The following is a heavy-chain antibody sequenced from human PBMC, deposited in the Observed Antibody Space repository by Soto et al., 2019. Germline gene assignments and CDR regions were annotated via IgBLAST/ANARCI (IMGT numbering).Heavy chain of an antibody. CDR2: ISSSGSTI. V-gene: IGHV3-48*03. Sequence: GGSLRLSCAASGFTFSSYEMNWVRQAPGKGLEWVSYISSSGSTIYYADSVKGRFTISRDNAKNSLYLQMNSLRAEDTAVYYGAMNCGGDCQWYYYGMDVWGQGTTVTFSS. J-gene: IGHJ6*02. D-gene: IGHD2-21*02. CDR1: GFTFSSYE. CDR3: AMNCGGDCQWYYYGMDV.